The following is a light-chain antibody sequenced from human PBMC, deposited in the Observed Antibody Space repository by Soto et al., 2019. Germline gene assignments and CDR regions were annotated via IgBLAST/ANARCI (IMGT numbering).Light chain of an antibody. J-gene: IGLJ1*01. CDR1: SSDVGGYNY. V-gene: IGLV2-14*01. CDR2: EVS. Sequence: QSALTQPASVSRSPGQSITISCTGTSSDVGGYNYVSWYQQLPGKAPKLMIYEVSNRPSGVSNRFSGSKSGNTASLAISGLQAEYEADDYSSAYTCSKYVFGAGTKVTVL. CDR3: SAYTCSKYV.